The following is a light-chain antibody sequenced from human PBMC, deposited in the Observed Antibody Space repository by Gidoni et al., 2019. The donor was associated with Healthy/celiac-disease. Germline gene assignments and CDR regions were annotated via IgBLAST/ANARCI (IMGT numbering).Light chain of an antibody. CDR1: QGISSA. Sequence: AIQLTQSPSSLSASVGDRVTITCRASQGISSALAWYQQKPGKAPKLLIYDASSLESGGPSRFSGSGSGTDFTLTISSLQPEDFATYYCQQFNSYPITFGQGTRLEIK. J-gene: IGKJ5*01. V-gene: IGKV1-13*02. CDR3: QQFNSYPIT. CDR2: DAS.